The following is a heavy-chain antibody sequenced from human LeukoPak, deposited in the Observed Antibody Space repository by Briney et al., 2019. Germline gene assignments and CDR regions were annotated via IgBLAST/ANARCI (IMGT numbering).Heavy chain of an antibody. D-gene: IGHD4-17*01. V-gene: IGHV3-7*05. CDR3: ARDDAPDYGDFELFGY. CDR1: GFTFSNFW. J-gene: IGHJ4*02. Sequence: GGSLRLSCAASGFTFSNFWMTWVRQAPGKGLEWVANINQDGSVKYYVDSVKGRFTISRDNAKNSFYLQMNSLRAEDTAVYFCARDDAPDYGDFELFGYWGQGTLVTVSS. CDR2: INQDGSVK.